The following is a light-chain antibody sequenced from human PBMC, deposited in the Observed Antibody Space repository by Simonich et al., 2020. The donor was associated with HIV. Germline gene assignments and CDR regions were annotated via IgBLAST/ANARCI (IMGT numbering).Light chain of an antibody. Sequence: EIVFTQSPATLSVSPGERATLSCRASQCLSTYLAWYQQKPGHAPRLLIYDASTRATRIPARFSGSGSVTDFTLTIISLEPEDFAVYYCQQYGSSPTFGPGTKVYIK. V-gene: IGKV3-11*01. CDR1: QCLSTY. J-gene: IGKJ3*01. CDR2: DAS. CDR3: QQYGSSPT.